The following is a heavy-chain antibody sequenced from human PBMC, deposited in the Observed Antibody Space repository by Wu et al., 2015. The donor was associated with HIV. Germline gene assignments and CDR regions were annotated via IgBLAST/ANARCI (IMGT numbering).Heavy chain of an antibody. V-gene: IGHV1-69*06. D-gene: IGHD2-21*02. CDR3: ARSYCSGDCYADY. J-gene: IGHJ4*02. CDR2: LLSIFGTS. CDR1: AGTFSNYA. Sequence: QVQLVQSGAEVKKPGASVKVSCKASAGTFSNYAVSWVRQTPGQGLEYMGGLLSIFGTSNYAQKFQGRVTMTRDTSTGTVYLELSTLRSEDSALYYCARSYCSGDCYADYWGRELWSPSPQ.